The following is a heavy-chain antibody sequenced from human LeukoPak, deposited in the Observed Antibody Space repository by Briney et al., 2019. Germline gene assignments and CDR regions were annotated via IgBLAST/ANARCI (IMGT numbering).Heavy chain of an antibody. V-gene: IGHV4-4*02. CDR3: ASDALYSSSLSFDY. J-gene: IGHJ4*02. Sequence: SGTLSLTCAVSGGSISSSNWWSWVRQPPGKGLEWIGEIYHSGSTNYNPSLKSRVTISVDTSKNQFSLKLSSVTAADTAVYYCASDALYSSSLSFDYWGQGTLVTVSS. CDR1: GGSISSSNW. D-gene: IGHD6-6*01. CDR2: IYHSGST.